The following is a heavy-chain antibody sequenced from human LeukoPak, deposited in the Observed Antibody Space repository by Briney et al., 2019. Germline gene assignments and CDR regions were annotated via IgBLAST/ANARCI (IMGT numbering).Heavy chain of an antibody. CDR1: GFTVSSNY. Sequence: GGSPRLSCAASGFTVSSNYMSWVRQAPGKGLEWVSVIYSGGSTYYADSVKGRFTISRDNSKNTLYLQMNSLRAEDTAVYYCARDYGGNLGWFDPWGQGTLVTVSS. D-gene: IGHD4-23*01. CDR3: ARDYGGNLGWFDP. J-gene: IGHJ5*02. V-gene: IGHV3-53*01. CDR2: IYSGGST.